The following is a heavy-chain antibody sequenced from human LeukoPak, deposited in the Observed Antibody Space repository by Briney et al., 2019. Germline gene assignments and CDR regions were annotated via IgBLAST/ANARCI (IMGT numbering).Heavy chain of an antibody. J-gene: IGHJ4*02. CDR2: IKQDGSDK. D-gene: IGHD1-1*01. V-gene: IGHV3-7*01. CDR3: ARLTGTTGLDY. Sequence: VGSLRLSCAASGFPFSSYWMSWVRQAPGKGLEWVANIKQDGSDKYYVDSVKGRFSISRDNAKNSLYLQLNSLRADDTAVYYCARLTGTTGLDYWGQGTLVTVTS. CDR1: GFPFSSYW.